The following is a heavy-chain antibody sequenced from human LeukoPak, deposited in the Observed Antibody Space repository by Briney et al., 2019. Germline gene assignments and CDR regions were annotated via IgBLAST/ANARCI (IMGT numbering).Heavy chain of an antibody. CDR2: IYSGGTT. CDR3: TTSPAVAS. V-gene: IGHV3-53*01. D-gene: IGHD4-23*01. J-gene: IGHJ5*02. CDR1: GFTVSNNY. Sequence: GGSLRLSCAASGFTVSNNYMTWVRQAPGKGLEWVSLIYSGGTTFYTDSVKGRFTISRDSSKNTLYLQMNNLKDEDTAVYYCTTSPAVASWGQGTLVTVSS.